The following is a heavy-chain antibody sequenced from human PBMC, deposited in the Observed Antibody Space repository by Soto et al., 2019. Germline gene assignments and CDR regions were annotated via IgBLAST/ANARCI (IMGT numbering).Heavy chain of an antibody. CDR3: ARAVAAAGTDYYYMDV. CDR2: IKQDGSEK. D-gene: IGHD6-13*01. Sequence: EVQLVESGGGLVQPGGSLRLSCAASGFTFSSYWMSWVRQAPGKGLEWVANIKQDGSEKYYVDSVKGRFSISRDNAKNPLYLQMNSLRAEDTAVYYCARAVAAAGTDYYYMDVWGKGTTVTVSS. V-gene: IGHV3-7*01. J-gene: IGHJ6*03. CDR1: GFTFSSYW.